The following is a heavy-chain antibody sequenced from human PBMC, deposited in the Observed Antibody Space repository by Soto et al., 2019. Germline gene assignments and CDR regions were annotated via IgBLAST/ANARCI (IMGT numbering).Heavy chain of an antibody. Sequence: EVQLVESGGDLVKPGGSLRLSCAAPGFILSHAWFPWVRQLPGKGLELVGRVKNNGGATDYAASVKGRFTISRDDSKDTVYLQMSSLRTEDTAIYYCAADLGPAYDSNNWFDPWGQGTLVTVSS. V-gene: IGHV3-15*07. J-gene: IGHJ5*02. CDR1: GFILSHAW. CDR3: AADLGPAYDSNNWFDP. CDR2: VKNNGGAT. D-gene: IGHD2-21*01.